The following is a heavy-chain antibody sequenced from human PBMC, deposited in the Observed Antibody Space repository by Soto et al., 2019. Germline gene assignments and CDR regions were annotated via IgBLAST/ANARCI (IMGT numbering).Heavy chain of an antibody. V-gene: IGHV3-30*18. CDR3: AKVIRADSTSSNFYYYSGLDV. Sequence: QVQLVESGGGVVQPGRSLRLSCAASGFTFRTYGMHWVRQAPGKGLEWLAVISNTGINKYYADSVKGRFTISIDNSRDTLFLQMNSLRGEDTAIYYCAKVIRADSTSSNFYYYSGLDVCGQGTTVTVSS. CDR1: GFTFRTYG. J-gene: IGHJ6*02. D-gene: IGHD6-6*01. CDR2: ISNTGINK.